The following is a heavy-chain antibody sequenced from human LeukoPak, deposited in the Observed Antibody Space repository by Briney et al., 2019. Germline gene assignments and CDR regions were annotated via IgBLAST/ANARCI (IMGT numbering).Heavy chain of an antibody. D-gene: IGHD3-22*01. CDR1: GFGVSGNY. Sequence: QTGGSLRLSCAVSGFGVSGNYMNWVRQAPGKGLEWVSVIYSGGSTYYADSVKGRFTISRDNSKNTLYLQMNNLRAEDTAVYYCVRDRGAYYYETGYWGQGTLVTVSS. CDR2: IYSGGST. J-gene: IGHJ4*02. CDR3: VRDRGAYYYETGY. V-gene: IGHV3-66*01.